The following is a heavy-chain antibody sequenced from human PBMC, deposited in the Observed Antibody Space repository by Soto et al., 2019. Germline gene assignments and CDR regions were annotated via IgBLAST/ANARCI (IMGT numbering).Heavy chain of an antibody. CDR1: GFTFNNYA. J-gene: IGHJ4*02. D-gene: IGHD3-10*01. CDR2: ISGGGDTT. CDR3: AKGRGGSGSLPPRVDF. V-gene: IGHV3-23*01. Sequence: EVQLLESGGGLVQPGGSLRLSCAASGFTFNNYAMTWVRQAPGKGLEWVSAISGGGDTTSYADSAKGRLTVSRDGSKNTLYLQMSSLRAEDTALYYCAKGRGGSGSLPPRVDFWGQGTLVTVSS.